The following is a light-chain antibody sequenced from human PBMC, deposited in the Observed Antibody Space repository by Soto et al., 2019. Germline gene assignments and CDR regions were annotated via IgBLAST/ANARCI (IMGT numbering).Light chain of an antibody. CDR3: QQHIHWPQWT. Sequence: VLTQSPATLSLSPGERATLSCRASENVRTFVDWYQQKPGQAPRLLIYGASNRATGIPARFSGSGSGTDFTLTISNLEPEDFAVYYCQQHIHWPQWTFGKGPRVQIQ. CDR2: GAS. CDR1: ENVRTF. J-gene: IGKJ1*01. V-gene: IGKV3-11*01.